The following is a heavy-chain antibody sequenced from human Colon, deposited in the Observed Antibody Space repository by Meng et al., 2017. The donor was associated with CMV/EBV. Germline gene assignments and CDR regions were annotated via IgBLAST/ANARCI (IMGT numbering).Heavy chain of an antibody. Sequence: SETLSLTCTVSGGSFSGYYWSWIRQTPERGLEWLGETTHTGINDYNQSPKGRITISLDPSKKQTSLTLTAVTAEDTAVYYYAKVSAGYDILTGYLYFDYWGQGTLVTVSS. J-gene: IGHJ4*02. D-gene: IGHD3-9*01. CDR1: GGSFSGYY. CDR2: TTHTGIN. CDR3: AKVSAGYDILTGYLYFDY. V-gene: IGHV4-34*01.